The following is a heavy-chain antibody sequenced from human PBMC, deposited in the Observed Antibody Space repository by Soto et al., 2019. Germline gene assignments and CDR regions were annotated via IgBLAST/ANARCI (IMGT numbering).Heavy chain of an antibody. CDR1: GFTFDDYG. V-gene: IGHV3-9*01. D-gene: IGHD3-10*01. CDR3: ARSGEFSASDYFGF. Sequence: LRLSCGASGFTFDDYGMHLVRQAPGKGLEWVSSISWNSGRIGYADSVKGRFTISRDNVKNSLYLQMNSLRAEDTALYYCARSGEFSASDYFGFWGQGTLVTVSS. J-gene: IGHJ4*02. CDR2: ISWNSGRI.